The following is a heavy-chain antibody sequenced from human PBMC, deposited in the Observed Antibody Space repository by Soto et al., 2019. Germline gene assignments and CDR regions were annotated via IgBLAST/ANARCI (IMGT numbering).Heavy chain of an antibody. CDR2: IHYSGST. V-gene: IGHV4-59*01. Sequence: QVQLQESGPGLVRPSETLSLTCTVSSGSITTYFWSWIRQPPGKGLEWIGYIHYSGSTNYNPSLKSRVTISADTSRNQFSLKLNSVTAADTAVYYCARGVGGTPVGWFDPWGQGTLVTVSS. D-gene: IGHD1-26*01. CDR1: SGSITTYF. J-gene: IGHJ5*02. CDR3: ARGVGGTPVGWFDP.